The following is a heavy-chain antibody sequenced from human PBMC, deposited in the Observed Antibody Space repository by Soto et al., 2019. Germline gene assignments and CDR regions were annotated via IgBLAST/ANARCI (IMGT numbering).Heavy chain of an antibody. D-gene: IGHD4-17*01. CDR3: AREPTTVTNYYYYALDV. CDR2: ISYSGST. J-gene: IGHJ6*02. V-gene: IGHV4-61*01. CDR1: GGSVSSGSYY. Sequence: TSETLSLTCTVSGGSVSSGSYYWSWIRQPPGKGLEWIGYISYSGSTNYNPSLKSRVTISVDTSKNQFSLKLSSVTAADTAVYYCAREPTTVTNYYYYALDVWGQGTTVTVSS.